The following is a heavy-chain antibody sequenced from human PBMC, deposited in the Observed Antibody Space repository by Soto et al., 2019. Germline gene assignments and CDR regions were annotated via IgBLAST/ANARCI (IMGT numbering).Heavy chain of an antibody. CDR2: INPGGTT. Sequence: SETLSLTCAVYGGSFSCYYWTWSRQPPGKGLEWIGEINPGGTTHYNPSLKSRVTISVDTSKNQFSLKLNSVTAADTAVYYCARTQSGSFGSRRGFFDYWGQGILATAPQ. J-gene: IGHJ4*02. D-gene: IGHD1-26*01. V-gene: IGHV4-34*01. CDR1: GGSFSCYY. CDR3: ARTQSGSFGSRRGFFDY.